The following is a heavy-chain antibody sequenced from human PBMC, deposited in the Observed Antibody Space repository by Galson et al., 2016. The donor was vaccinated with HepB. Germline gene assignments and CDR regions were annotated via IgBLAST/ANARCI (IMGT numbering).Heavy chain of an antibody. J-gene: IGHJ6*02. Sequence: TLSLTCTLSRASITSGGHYWSWIRQHPGKGLEWIGYIYSTGSTYYNSSLKSRVSLSVDTSRNQFSLMLRSVTVADTAVYYCARVAIGTYGVDVWGQGATVTVSS. CDR1: RASITSGGHY. V-gene: IGHV4-31*03. CDR3: ARVAIGTYGVDV. D-gene: IGHD3-10*01. CDR2: IYSTGST.